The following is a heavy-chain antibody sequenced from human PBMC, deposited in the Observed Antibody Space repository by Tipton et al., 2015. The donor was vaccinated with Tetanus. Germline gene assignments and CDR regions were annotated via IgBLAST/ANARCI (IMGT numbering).Heavy chain of an antibody. CDR2: RYYTGST. D-gene: IGHD3-16*01. CDR3: ARLYGSTWSDYGAFDI. V-gene: IGHV4-31*03. J-gene: IGHJ3*02. Sequence: TLSLTCTVSGASINSGGYYWTWIRPRPGKGLEWIGYRYYTGSTYYTPYLRSRVTISFDTSQNQFSLNLTSVTAADTAVYYCARLYGSTWSDYGAFDIWGRGTLVTVSS. CDR1: GASINSGGYY.